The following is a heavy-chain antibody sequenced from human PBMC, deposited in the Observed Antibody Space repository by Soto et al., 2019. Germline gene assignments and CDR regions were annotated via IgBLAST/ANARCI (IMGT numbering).Heavy chain of an antibody. Sequence: GGSLRLSCAASGFTFSTYWMSWVRQAPGKGLEWVANIKEDGSEKNYVDSVKGRFTISRDNAKNSLYLQMSSLKAEDTAVYYCARLGEASGRMGQDWGQGTLVTVSS. CDR2: IKEDGSEK. J-gene: IGHJ4*02. D-gene: IGHD2-15*01. V-gene: IGHV3-7*04. CDR1: GFTFSTYW. CDR3: ARLGEASGRMGQD.